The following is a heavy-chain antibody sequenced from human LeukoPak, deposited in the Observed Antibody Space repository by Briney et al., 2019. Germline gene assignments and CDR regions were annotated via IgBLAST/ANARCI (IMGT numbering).Heavy chain of an antibody. D-gene: IGHD5-24*01. V-gene: IGHV4-4*08. J-gene: IGHJ4*02. CDR2: IYYSGGT. Sequence: SETLSLTCTVSGGSISSSYWSWIRQPPGKGLEWIGYIYYSGGTSYNPSLRSRVTISVDTSNNQLSLKLSSVTAADTAVYFCAREGRRDGYPFDYWGQGTLVTVSS. CDR1: GGSISSSY. CDR3: AREGRRDGYPFDY.